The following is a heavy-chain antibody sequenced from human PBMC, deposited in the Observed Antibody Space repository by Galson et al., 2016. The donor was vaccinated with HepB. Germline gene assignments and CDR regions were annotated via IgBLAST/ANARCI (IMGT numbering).Heavy chain of an antibody. J-gene: IGHJ4*02. CDR3: GKHGGFDY. Sequence: SLRLSCAASGFSFGTSGMSWLRQSPGRGLEWVSGITGSGDTTHYADSVKGRFIISRDNSKNTLYLFMNNLRAGDTAVYYCGKHGGFDYWGQGALVTVSS. CDR2: ITGSGDTT. V-gene: IGHV3-23*01. CDR1: GFSFGTSG. D-gene: IGHD3-16*01.